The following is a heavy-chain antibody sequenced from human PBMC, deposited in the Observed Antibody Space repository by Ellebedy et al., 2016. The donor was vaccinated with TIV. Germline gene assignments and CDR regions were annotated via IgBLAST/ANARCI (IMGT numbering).Heavy chain of an antibody. V-gene: IGHV3-48*01. J-gene: IGHJ4*02. D-gene: IGHD2-15*01. CDR3: ARSPGGGTDDY. Sequence: GGSLRLXXAASGFSFSTYSMNWVRQAPGKGLEWVSYISRSSATIYYADSVKGRFTVSRDNAKNSLYLQMNSLRPEDTAVYYCARSPGGGTDDYWGQGTLVTVSS. CDR2: ISRSSATI. CDR1: GFSFSTYS.